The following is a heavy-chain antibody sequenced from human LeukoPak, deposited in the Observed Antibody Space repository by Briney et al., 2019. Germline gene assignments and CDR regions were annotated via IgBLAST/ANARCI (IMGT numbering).Heavy chain of an antibody. Sequence: PSETLSLTCTVSGGSISSYYWSWIRQPPGKGLEWIGYIYYSGTTNYNPSLKSRVTISVDTSKNQFSLKLSSVTAADTAVYYWARGVNKAAAQYGYWGRETLAPVS. V-gene: IGHV4-59*01. CDR2: IYYSGTT. J-gene: IGHJ4*02. D-gene: IGHD6-13*01. CDR1: GGSISSYY. CDR3: ARGVNKAAAQYGY.